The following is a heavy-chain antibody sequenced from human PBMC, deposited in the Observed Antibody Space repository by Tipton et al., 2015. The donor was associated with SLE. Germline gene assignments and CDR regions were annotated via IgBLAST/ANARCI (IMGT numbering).Heavy chain of an antibody. CDR1: GHSIRSNHY. CDR2: LYQSGTT. V-gene: IGHV4-38-2*02. D-gene: IGHD5-12*01. CDR3: ARDGESGDPGWYFDL. Sequence: TLSLTCGVSGHSIRSNHYWGWIRQSPGKGLEWIGSLYQSGTTYYNPSLKSRVTISVDTSKTQFSLRLISLTAADTAVYYCARDGESGDPGWYFDLWGRGTLVTVSS. J-gene: IGHJ2*01.